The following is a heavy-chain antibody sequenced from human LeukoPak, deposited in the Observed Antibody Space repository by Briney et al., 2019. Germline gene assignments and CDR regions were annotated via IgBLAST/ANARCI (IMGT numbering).Heavy chain of an antibody. J-gene: IGHJ4*02. CDR2: IYYSGST. CDR3: ARDQWGSKAFDY. Sequence: SQTLSLTCTVSGGSISSGDYYRSWIRQPPGKGLEWIGYIYYSGSTYYNPSLKSRVTISVDTSKNQFSLKLSSVTAADTAVYYCARDQWGSKAFDYWGQGTPVTVSS. D-gene: IGHD1-26*01. V-gene: IGHV4-30-4*01. CDR1: GGSISSGDYY.